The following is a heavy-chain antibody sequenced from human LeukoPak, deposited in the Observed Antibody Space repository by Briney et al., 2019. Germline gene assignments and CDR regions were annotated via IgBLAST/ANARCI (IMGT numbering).Heavy chain of an antibody. CDR3: ARDWIVVGLFDY. CDR1: GFTFSSYA. Sequence: GSLRLSCAASGFTFSSYAMHWVRQAPGKGLEGVAVISYDGSNKYYADSVKGRFTISRDNSKNTLYLQMNSLRAEDTAVYYCARDWIVVGLFDYWGQGTLVTVSS. D-gene: IGHD3-22*01. J-gene: IGHJ4*02. CDR2: ISYDGSNK. V-gene: IGHV3-30-3*01.